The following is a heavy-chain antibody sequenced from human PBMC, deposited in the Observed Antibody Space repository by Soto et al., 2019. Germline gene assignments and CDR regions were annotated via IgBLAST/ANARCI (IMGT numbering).Heavy chain of an antibody. CDR3: AKVARFCSSTSCYIGY. D-gene: IGHD2-2*02. J-gene: IGHJ4*02. V-gene: IGHV3-23*01. CDR2: ISGSGGST. CDR1: GFTFSSYA. Sequence: PGGSLRLSCAASGFTFSSYAMSWVRQAPGKGLEWVSAISGSGGSTYYADSVKGRFTISRDNSKNTLYLQMNSLRAEDTAVYYCAKVARFCSSTSCYIGYWGQGTLVTVSS.